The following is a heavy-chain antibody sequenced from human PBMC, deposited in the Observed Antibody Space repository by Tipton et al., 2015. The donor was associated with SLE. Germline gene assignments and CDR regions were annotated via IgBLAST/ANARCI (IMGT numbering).Heavy chain of an antibody. CDR3: ASGYCSNGICYNYAFDI. D-gene: IGHD2-8*01. J-gene: IGHJ3*02. Sequence: TLSLTCAVYGGSFSGYYWSWIRQHPGKGLEWIGYIYYSGSTNYNPSLKSRVTISVDTSKNQFSLKLSSVTAADTAVYYCASGYCSNGICYNYAFDIWGQGPMVTVSS. CDR1: GGSFSGYY. V-gene: IGHV4-59*01. CDR2: IYYSGST.